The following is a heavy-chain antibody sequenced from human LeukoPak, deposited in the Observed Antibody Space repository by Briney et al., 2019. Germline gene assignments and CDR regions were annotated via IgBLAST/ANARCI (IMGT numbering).Heavy chain of an antibody. D-gene: IGHD3-22*01. Sequence: EPSGTLSLTCTVSGGSISSSSYYWGWIRQPPGKGLEWIGSIYYSGSTYYNPSLKSRVTISVDTSKNQFSLKLSSVTAADTAVYYCARGVGRPEPHSSGYRYYYYYYGMDVWGQGTTVTVSS. J-gene: IGHJ6*02. CDR1: GGSISSSSYY. CDR3: ARGVGRPEPHSSGYRYYYYYYGMDV. V-gene: IGHV4-39*01. CDR2: IYYSGST.